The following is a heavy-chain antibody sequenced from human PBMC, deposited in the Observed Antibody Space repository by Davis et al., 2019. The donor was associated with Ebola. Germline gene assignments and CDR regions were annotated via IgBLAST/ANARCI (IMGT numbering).Heavy chain of an antibody. CDR3: ARHLYESFGPSPFDAFDL. Sequence: SETLSLTCTVSGGSVSSGSYYWSWIRQHPGKGLEWIGYIYYSGSTYYNPSLKSRVTISVDTSKNQFSLKLSSVTAADTAVYYCARHLYESFGPSPFDAFDLWGRGTMVTVSS. J-gene: IGHJ3*01. D-gene: IGHD3-22*01. CDR2: IYYSGST. CDR1: GGSVSSGSYY. V-gene: IGHV4-31*03.